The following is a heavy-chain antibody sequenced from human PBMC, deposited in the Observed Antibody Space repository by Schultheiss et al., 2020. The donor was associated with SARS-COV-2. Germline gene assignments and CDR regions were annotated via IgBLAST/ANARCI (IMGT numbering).Heavy chain of an antibody. CDR3: ARAHGSGYLDGLDY. CDR1: GGSISSSNW. V-gene: IGHV4-4*02. D-gene: IGHD3-22*01. J-gene: IGHJ4*02. Sequence: GSLRLSCAVSGGSISSSNWWSWVRQPPGKGLEWIGEIYHSGSTYYNPSLKSRVTISVDTSKNQFSLKLSSVTAADTAVYYCARAHGSGYLDGLDYWGQGTLVTVSS. CDR2: IYHSGST.